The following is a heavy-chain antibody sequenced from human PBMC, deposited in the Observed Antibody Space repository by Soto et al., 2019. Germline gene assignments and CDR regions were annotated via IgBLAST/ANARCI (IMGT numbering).Heavy chain of an antibody. CDR3: ARYLSVRRLHGQACHYGMDV. V-gene: IGHV4-30-2*01. Sequence: QLQLQESGSGLVKPSQTLSLTCAVSGGSISSGGYSWSWIRQPPGQGLEWIGYIYHSGSTYYNPSLRRLVTPSVHRSKNQFSLTLSSVPAAHTAVYDCARYLSVRRLHGQACHYGMDVWRQGTTVTVAS. J-gene: IGHJ6*02. CDR2: IYHSGST. CDR1: GGSISSGGYS. D-gene: IGHD2-2*01.